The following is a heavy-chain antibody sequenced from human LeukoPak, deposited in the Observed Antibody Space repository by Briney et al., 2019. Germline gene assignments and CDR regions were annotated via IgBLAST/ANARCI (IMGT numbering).Heavy chain of an antibody. Sequence: SETLSLTCTVSGASTSAYYWSWLRQPPGKGLEWIGYSYSGGNANYNPSLKSRDTISIDTSENQFSLRLTSVTAANTAIYFCAHSKRGGGYYINAFAVWGQGALVTVSS. V-gene: IGHV4-59*01. D-gene: IGHD1-26*01. CDR3: AHSKRGGGYYINAFAV. CDR2: SYSGGNA. CDR1: GASTSAYY. J-gene: IGHJ3*01.